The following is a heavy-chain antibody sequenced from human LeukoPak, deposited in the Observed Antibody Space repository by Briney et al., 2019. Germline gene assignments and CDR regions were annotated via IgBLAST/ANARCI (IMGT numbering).Heavy chain of an antibody. Sequence: SGVTTYYAYSVKGRFTISRDNSKNTLYLQMNSLRAEDTAVYYCAKDIVVVPAASSGWDYFDYWGQGTLVTVSS. D-gene: IGHD2-2*01. CDR3: AKDIVVVPAASSGWDYFDY. V-gene: IGHV3-23*01. CDR2: SGVTT. J-gene: IGHJ4*02.